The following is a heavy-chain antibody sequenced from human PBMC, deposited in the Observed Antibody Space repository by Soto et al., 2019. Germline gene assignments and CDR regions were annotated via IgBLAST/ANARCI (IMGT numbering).Heavy chain of an antibody. J-gene: IGHJ4*02. CDR1: GFTFSSYA. D-gene: IGHD2-8*01. CDR3: ARSSYCTNGVCYLSGVEDY. Sequence: ESGGGVVQPGRSLRLSCAASGFTFSSYAMHWVRQAPGKGLEWVAVISYDGSNKYYADSVKGRFTISRDNSKNTLYLQMNSLRAEDTAVYYCARSSYCTNGVCYLSGVEDYWGQGTLVTVSS. CDR2: ISYDGSNK. V-gene: IGHV3-30-3*01.